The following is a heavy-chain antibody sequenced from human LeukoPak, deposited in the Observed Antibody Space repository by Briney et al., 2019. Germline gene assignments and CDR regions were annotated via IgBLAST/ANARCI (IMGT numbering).Heavy chain of an antibody. J-gene: IGHJ4*02. Sequence: GGSLRLSCAASGFTFSSYAMSWVRQAPGKGLEWVSAISGSGGSTYYADSVKGRFTISRDNSKNTLYLQMNSLKTEDTAVYYCTSGGVAVVDYWGQGTLVTVSS. CDR3: TSGGVAVVDY. D-gene: IGHD2-15*01. CDR1: GFTFSSYA. CDR2: ISGSGGST. V-gene: IGHV3-23*01.